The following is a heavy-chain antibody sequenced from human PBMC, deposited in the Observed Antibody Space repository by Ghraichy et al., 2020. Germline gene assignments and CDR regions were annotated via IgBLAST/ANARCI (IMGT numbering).Heavy chain of an antibody. CDR3: ARAGAYSGYDSTLDY. Sequence: SETLSLTYTVSGGSISSYYWSWIRQPAGKGLEWIGRIYTSGSTNYNPSLKSRVTMSVDTSKNQFSLKLSSVTAADTAVYYCARAGAYSGYDSTLDYWGQGTLVTVSS. J-gene: IGHJ4*02. D-gene: IGHD5-12*01. CDR2: IYTSGST. CDR1: GGSISSYY. V-gene: IGHV4-4*07.